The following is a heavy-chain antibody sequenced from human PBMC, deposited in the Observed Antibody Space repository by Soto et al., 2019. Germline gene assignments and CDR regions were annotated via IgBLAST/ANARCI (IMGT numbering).Heavy chain of an antibody. J-gene: IGHJ6*02. V-gene: IGHV1-18*04. CDR2: ISAYNGNT. CDR3: ARDLKTYYDFWSGYRTRTTYGMEV. CDR1: GYTFTSYG. Sequence: GASVKVSCKASGYTFTSYGISWVRQAPGQGLEWMGWISAYNGNTNYAQKLQGRVTMTTDTSTSTAYMELRSLRSDDTAVYYCARDLKTYYDFWSGYRTRTTYGMEVWGQGTTVTVSS. D-gene: IGHD3-3*01.